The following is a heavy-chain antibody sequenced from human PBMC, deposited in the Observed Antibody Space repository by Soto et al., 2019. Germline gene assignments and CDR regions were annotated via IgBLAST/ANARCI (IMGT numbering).Heavy chain of an antibody. Sequence: QVQLVQSGAEVKKPGSSVKVSCKASGGTFSSYAISWVRQAPGQGLEWMGGIIPIFGTANYAQKFQGRVTITADESTSTAYMELSSLRSDDTAVYYCARDNYDSSGYQDDYWGQGTLVTVSS. D-gene: IGHD3-22*01. CDR2: IIPIFGTA. CDR3: ARDNYDSSGYQDDY. J-gene: IGHJ4*02. CDR1: GGTFSSYA. V-gene: IGHV1-69*12.